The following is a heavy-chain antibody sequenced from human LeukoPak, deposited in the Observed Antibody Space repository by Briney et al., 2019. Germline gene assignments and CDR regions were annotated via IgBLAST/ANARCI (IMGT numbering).Heavy chain of an antibody. CDR1: GFSISGYW. CDR2: MNSGGTTI. CDR3: IREVQVRASASLGL. Sequence: GGSLRLSCAASGFSISGYWMHWVRQAAGEGLVWVSRMNSGGTTINYADSVKGRFTISRDNVDNTLHLQMNSLRVEDTAVYYCIREVQVRASASLGLWGQGTLSPSRQ. V-gene: IGHV3-74*01. D-gene: IGHD3-16*01. J-gene: IGHJ4*01.